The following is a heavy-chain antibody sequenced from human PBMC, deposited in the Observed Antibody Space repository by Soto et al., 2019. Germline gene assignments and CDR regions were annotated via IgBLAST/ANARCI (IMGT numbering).Heavy chain of an antibody. D-gene: IGHD6-19*01. CDR3: AKDRVGGTFYTPLGF. J-gene: IGHJ4*02. Sequence: GGSLRISCQASGFNFNNYGMHWVRKAPGKGLEWVAVISYDGSNKYYADSVKGRFTISRDNSKNTLSLHLNTLRPEDTAVYHCAKDRVGGTFYTPLGFWGQGTLVTVSA. CDR1: GFNFNNYG. V-gene: IGHV3-30*18. CDR2: ISYDGSNK.